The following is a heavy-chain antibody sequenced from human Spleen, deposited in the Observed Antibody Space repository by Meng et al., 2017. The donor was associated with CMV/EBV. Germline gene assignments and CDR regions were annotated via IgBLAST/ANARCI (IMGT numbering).Heavy chain of an antibody. CDR2: ISWDGGST. CDR1: GFTFSSYE. J-gene: IGHJ6*02. D-gene: IGHD3-3*01. Sequence: GESLKISCAASGFTFSSYEMNWVRQAPGKGLEWVSLISWDGGSTYYADSVKGRFTISRDNSKNSLYLQMNSLRTEDTALYYCAKDSILDYYGMDVWGQGTTVTVSS. CDR3: AKDSILDYYGMDV. V-gene: IGHV3-43*02.